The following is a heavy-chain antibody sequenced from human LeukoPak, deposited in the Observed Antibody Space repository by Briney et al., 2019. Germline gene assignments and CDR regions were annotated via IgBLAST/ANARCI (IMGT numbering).Heavy chain of an antibody. CDR1: GFTFSSYA. CDR2: ISYDGSNK. CDR3: ARDYMVRGVSGMDV. D-gene: IGHD3-10*01. Sequence: GGSLRLSRAASGFTFSSYAMHWVRQAPGKGLEWVAVISYDGSNKYYADSVKGRFTISRDNSKNTLYLQMNSLRAEDTAVYYCARDYMVRGVSGMDVWGKGTAVTVSS. V-gene: IGHV3-30*04. J-gene: IGHJ6*04.